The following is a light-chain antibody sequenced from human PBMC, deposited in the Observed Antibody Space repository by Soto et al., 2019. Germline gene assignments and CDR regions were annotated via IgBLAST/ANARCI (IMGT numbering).Light chain of an antibody. Sequence: DIQMPQSPPSLSASVGDKVTITCRPRQSISHFLNWYQQKPGKAPKLLIYTASSLQSGVPSRFSGSGSGTHFSLTVSSLQPEDSATYFCQQSYTPPHSFGQGTKLEIK. CDR2: TAS. CDR3: QQSYTPPHS. V-gene: IGKV1-39*01. CDR1: QSISHF. J-gene: IGKJ2*01.